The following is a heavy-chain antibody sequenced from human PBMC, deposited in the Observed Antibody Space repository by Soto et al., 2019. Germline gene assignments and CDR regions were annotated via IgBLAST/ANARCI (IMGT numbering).Heavy chain of an antibody. D-gene: IGHD3-10*01. J-gene: IGHJ6*04. CDR1: GFSLSNVRMG. V-gene: IGHV2-26*01. Sequence: QVTLKESGPVLVKPTETLTLTCTVSGFSLSNVRMGVRWIRQHRGKALEWLAHIFSNDDKSYNTSLKSRLTISKDTSRSQVVLTMNNMYPVDTATYFCARLNVMLIESYFYAVDVWGKGTTVTVSS. CDR3: ARLNVMLIESYFYAVDV. CDR2: IFSNDDK.